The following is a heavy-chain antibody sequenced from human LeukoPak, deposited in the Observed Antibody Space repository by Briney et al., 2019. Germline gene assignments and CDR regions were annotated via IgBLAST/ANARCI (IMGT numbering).Heavy chain of an antibody. Sequence: GASVKVSCTASGYTFTSYGISWVRQAPGQGLEWMGWISAYNGNTNYAQKLQGRVTMTTDTSTSTAYMELRSLRSDDTAVYYCARDHSGGYAGGALFYYYGMDVWGQGTTVTVSS. CDR2: ISAYNGNT. CDR3: ARDHSGGYAGGALFYYYGMDV. CDR1: GYTFTSYG. D-gene: IGHD5-12*01. J-gene: IGHJ6*02. V-gene: IGHV1-18*01.